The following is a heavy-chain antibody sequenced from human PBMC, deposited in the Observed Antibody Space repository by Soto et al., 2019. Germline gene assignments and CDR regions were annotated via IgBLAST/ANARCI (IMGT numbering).Heavy chain of an antibody. D-gene: IGHD4-17*01. CDR3: ARELHDSGADAFDI. V-gene: IGHV3-30-3*01. CDR2: ISYDGSNK. J-gene: IGHJ3*02. Sequence: QVQLVESGGGVVQPGRSLRLSCAASGFTFSSYAMHWVRQAPGKGLEWVAVISYDGSNKYYADSVKGRFTISRDNSKNTLYLQRNSLRAEDTAVYYCARELHDSGADAFDIWGQGTMVTVSS. CDR1: GFTFSSYA.